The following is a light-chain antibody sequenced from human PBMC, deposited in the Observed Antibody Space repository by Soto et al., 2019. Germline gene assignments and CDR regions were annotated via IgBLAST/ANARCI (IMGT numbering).Light chain of an antibody. CDR1: SSDVGGYNY. CDR3: SSFTSRFTFV. V-gene: IGLV2-14*01. CDR2: EVS. J-gene: IGLJ1*01. Sequence: QSALTQPASVSGSPGQSITISCTGTSSDVGGYNYVSWYQQHPGKAPKLMIYEVSNRPSGVSNRFSGSKSGNTASLTISGLQAEDEADYYCSSFTSRFTFVFGTGTKVTVL.